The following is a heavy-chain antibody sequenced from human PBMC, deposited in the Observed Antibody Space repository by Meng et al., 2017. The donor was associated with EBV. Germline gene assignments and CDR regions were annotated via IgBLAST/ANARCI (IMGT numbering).Heavy chain of an antibody. Sequence: QVQLVQSGAEVKKPGASVKVSCKASGYTFTGYYLHWVRQSSGQGLEWMGRINPTSGGTNYVQKFQGRVTMTRDTSISTAYMELTGLRSGDTAVYYCASGNFTDHWGQGTLVTVAS. J-gene: IGHJ4*02. CDR3: ASGNFTDH. CDR2: INPTSGGT. CDR1: GYTFTGYY. V-gene: IGHV1-2*06. D-gene: IGHD3-3*01.